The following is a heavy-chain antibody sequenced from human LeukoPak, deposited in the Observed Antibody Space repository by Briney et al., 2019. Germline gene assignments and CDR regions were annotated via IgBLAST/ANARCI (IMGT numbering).Heavy chain of an antibody. J-gene: IGHJ4*02. D-gene: IGHD5-12*01. V-gene: IGHV4-59*01. Sequence: PSETLSLTCTVSGGSISSYYWSWIRQPPGKGLEWIGYIYYSGSINYNPSLKSRVTISVDTSKNQFSLKLSSVTAADTAVYYCARDRRGYSDYWGQGTLVTVSS. CDR1: GGSISSYY. CDR2: IYYSGSI. CDR3: ARDRRGYSDY.